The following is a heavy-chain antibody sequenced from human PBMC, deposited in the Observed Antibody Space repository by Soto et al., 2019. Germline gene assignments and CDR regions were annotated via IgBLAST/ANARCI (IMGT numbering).Heavy chain of an antibody. D-gene: IGHD2-8*01. V-gene: IGHV1-69*13. Sequence: SVKVSCKASGGTFSSYAISWVRQAPGQGLEWMGGIIPIFGTANYAQKFQGRVTITADESTSTAYMELSSLRSEDTAVYYCARRGPELYASRRYYYYGMDVWGQGTTVTVSS. CDR3: ARRGPELYASRRYYYYGMDV. CDR1: GGTFSSYA. CDR2: IIPIFGTA. J-gene: IGHJ6*02.